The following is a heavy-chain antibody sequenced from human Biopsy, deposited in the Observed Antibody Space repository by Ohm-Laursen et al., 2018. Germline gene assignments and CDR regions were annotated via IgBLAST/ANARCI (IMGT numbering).Heavy chain of an antibody. V-gene: IGHV4-4*07. CDR3: VRQGGYFQN. CDR2: IYTSGSP. J-gene: IGHJ1*01. Sequence: SQTLSLTCTVSGDSINNYYWSWIRQPAGKGLEWIGRIYTSGSPNYNLSLESRVTMSVDTSKNQFSLNLSSVTAADTAVYYCVRQGGYFQNWGPGSQVAVSS. D-gene: IGHD5-12*01. CDR1: GDSINNYY.